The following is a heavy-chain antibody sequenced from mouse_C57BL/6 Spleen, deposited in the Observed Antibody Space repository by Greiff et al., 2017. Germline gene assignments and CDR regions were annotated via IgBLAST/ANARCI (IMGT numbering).Heavy chain of an antibody. CDR2: IDPNSGGT. Sequence: VQLQQPGAELVKPGASVKLSCKASGYTFTSYWMHWVKQRPGRGLEWIGRIDPNSGGTKYNEKVKSKATLTVYKPSSTAYMQLSSLTSEDSAVYYCARYDGYSLYYFDDWGQGTTLTVSS. V-gene: IGHV1-72*01. J-gene: IGHJ2*01. D-gene: IGHD2-3*01. CDR3: ARYDGYSLYYFDD. CDR1: GYTFTSYW.